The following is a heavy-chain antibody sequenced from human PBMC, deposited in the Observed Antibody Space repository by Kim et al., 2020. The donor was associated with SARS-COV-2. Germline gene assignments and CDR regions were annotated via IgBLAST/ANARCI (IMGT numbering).Heavy chain of an antibody. V-gene: IGHV3-23*01. D-gene: IGHD3-10*01. CDR3: AKNGLRKRFTMGPQYYFDY. J-gene: IGHJ4*02. Sequence: RFTISRDNSKNTLYLQMNSLRAEDTAVYYCAKNGLRKRFTMGPQYYFDYWGQGTLVTVSS.